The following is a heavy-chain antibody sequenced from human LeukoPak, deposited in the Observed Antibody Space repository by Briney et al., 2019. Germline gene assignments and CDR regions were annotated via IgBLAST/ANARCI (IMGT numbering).Heavy chain of an antibody. V-gene: IGHV4-39*01. Sequence: SETLSLTCTVSGGSISSSSYHWGWIRQPPGRGLEWIGALYYIGNTYFNPSLKSRVTISVDTSKNQFSLKLTSVTAADTAVYYCARQTGSGLFILPGGQGTLVTVSS. J-gene: IGHJ4*02. CDR2: LYYIGNT. D-gene: IGHD3/OR15-3a*01. CDR1: GGSISSSSYH. CDR3: ARQTGSGLFILP.